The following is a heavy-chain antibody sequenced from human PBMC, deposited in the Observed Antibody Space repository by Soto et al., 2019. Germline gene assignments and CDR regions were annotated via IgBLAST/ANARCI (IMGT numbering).Heavy chain of an antibody. CDR2: ISYDGSNK. CDR1: GFTFSSYG. CDR3: AKRGDFTTVTYYFDY. D-gene: IGHD4-17*01. J-gene: IGHJ4*02. Sequence: QVQLVESGGGVVQPGRSLRLSCAASGFTFSSYGMHWVRQAPGKGLEWVAVISYDGSNKYYADSVKGRFTISRDNSKNTLYLQMNSLRAEDTAVYYCAKRGDFTTVTYYFDYWGQGTLVTVSS. V-gene: IGHV3-30*18.